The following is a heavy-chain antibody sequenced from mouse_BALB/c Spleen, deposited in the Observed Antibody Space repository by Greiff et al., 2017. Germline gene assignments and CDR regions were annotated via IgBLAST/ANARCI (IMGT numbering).Heavy chain of an antibody. J-gene: IGHJ3*01. D-gene: IGHD2-4*01. CDR2: ISYSGST. CDR1: GYSITSDYA. V-gene: IGHV3-2*02. Sequence: DVQLQESGPGLVKPSQSLSLTCTVTGYSITSDYAWNWIRQFPGNKLEWMGYISYSGSTSYNPSLKSRISVTRDTSTNQFFLQLNSVTTEDTATYYCARMNTTEAWFAYWGQGTLVTVSA. CDR3: ARMNTTEAWFAY.